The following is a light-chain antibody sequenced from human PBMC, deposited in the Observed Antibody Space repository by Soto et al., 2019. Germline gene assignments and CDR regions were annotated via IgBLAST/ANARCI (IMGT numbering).Light chain of an antibody. CDR2: WAS. Sequence: DIVMTQSPDSLAVSLGERATINCKSSQSVLYSPNNRNYLAWYQQKPGQPPKLLIHWASTRESGVPDRISGSGSGTDFTLTISSLQADDVARYYGQQYYTTPRTFGQGTKVEIK. CDR3: QQYYTTPRT. CDR1: QSVLYSPNNRNY. J-gene: IGKJ1*01. V-gene: IGKV4-1*01.